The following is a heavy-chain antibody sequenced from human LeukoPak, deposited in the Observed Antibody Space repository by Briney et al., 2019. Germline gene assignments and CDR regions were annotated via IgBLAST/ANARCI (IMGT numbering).Heavy chain of an antibody. Sequence: PSETLSLTCTVSGGSISSYYWSWIRQPAGKGLAWIGRIYTSGSTNYNPSLKSRVTMSVDTSKNQFSLKLSSVTAADTAVYYCARGPKDSPTWEYFQHWGQGTLVTVSS. CDR2: IYTSGST. V-gene: IGHV4-4*07. CDR1: GGSISSYY. D-gene: IGHD3-22*01. J-gene: IGHJ1*01. CDR3: ARGPKDSPTWEYFQH.